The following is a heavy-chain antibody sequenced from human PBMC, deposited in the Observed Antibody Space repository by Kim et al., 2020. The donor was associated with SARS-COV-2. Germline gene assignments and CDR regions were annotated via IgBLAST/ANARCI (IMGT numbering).Heavy chain of an antibody. V-gene: IGHV4-34*01. Sequence: SETLSLTCAVYGGSFSGYYWSWIRQPPGKGLEWIGEINHSGSTNYNPSLKSRVTISVDTSKNQFSLRLRSVTAADTAVYYCARGLPGITASGTQSWFDPWGQGTLVTVSS. D-gene: IGHD6-13*01. J-gene: IGHJ5*02. CDR1: GGSFSGYY. CDR2: INHSGST. CDR3: ARGLPGITASGTQSWFDP.